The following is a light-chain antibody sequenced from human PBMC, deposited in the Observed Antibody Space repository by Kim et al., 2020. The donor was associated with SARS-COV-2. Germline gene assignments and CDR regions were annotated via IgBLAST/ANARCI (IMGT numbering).Light chain of an antibody. Sequence: SASVGDRVTMTCRARQSMRTSLAWYQQKPGKAPKLLIYDASTLKSGVPSRFSGSASGTEFTLTISSVQPDDFGTYYCQQYNSFLYTFGQGTKLEI. CDR2: DAS. J-gene: IGKJ2*01. CDR1: QSMRTS. V-gene: IGKV1-5*01. CDR3: QQYNSFLYT.